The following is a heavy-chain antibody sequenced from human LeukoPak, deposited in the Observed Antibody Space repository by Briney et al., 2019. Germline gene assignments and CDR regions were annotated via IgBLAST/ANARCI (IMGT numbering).Heavy chain of an antibody. V-gene: IGHV3-23*01. D-gene: IGHD1-26*01. CDR3: AKDYTTTTRGFDY. CDR2: ISGSGRNT. Sequence: GGSLRLSCAASGFAFSSYTMNWVRQAPVKGLEWVATISGSGRNTYYADSVKGRFAISRDNSKNTLYLQMNSLRADDTALYHCAKDYTTTTRGFDYWGQGTLVTVSA. CDR1: GFAFSSYT. J-gene: IGHJ4*02.